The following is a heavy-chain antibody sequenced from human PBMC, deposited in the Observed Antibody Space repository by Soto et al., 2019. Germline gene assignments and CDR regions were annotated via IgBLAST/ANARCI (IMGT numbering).Heavy chain of an antibody. J-gene: IGHJ6*02. CDR2: TYYRSKWYN. Sequence: PSQTLSLTCAISGDSVPSNSAAWNWIRQSPSRGLEWLGRTYYRSKWYNDYAVSVKSRITINPDTSKNQFSLQLNSVTPEDTAVYYCARYSSGWYGGTYYYYGMDVWGQGTTVTVSS. V-gene: IGHV6-1*01. CDR1: GDSVPSNSAA. D-gene: IGHD6-19*01. CDR3: ARYSSGWYGGTYYYYGMDV.